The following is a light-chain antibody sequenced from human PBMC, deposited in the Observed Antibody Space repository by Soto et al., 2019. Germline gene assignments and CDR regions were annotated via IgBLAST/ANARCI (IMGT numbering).Light chain of an antibody. CDR3: QQYNTYPWT. CDR2: DAS. Sequence: DIQMTQSPSTLSASVGDRVTITCRASQSIDSWLAWYQQKPGKAPSLLIYDASSLESGVPSRFSGSGSGTDFTLTISSLQPDDFATYYCQQYNTYPWTFGQGTKAEIK. CDR1: QSIDSW. J-gene: IGKJ1*01. V-gene: IGKV1-5*01.